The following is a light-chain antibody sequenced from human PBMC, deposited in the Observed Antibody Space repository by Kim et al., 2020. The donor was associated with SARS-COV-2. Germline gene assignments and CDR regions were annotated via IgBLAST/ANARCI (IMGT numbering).Light chain of an antibody. CDR1: QTITNK. CDR2: DSS. Sequence: LSVSPGESATLSCRASQTITNKLAWYQQKPGQAPRLLMYDSSTRATGIPARFSGSGSGTEFTLTISSLQSEDFAVYYCLQYNTWYAFGQGTKLEI. J-gene: IGKJ2*01. CDR3: LQYNTWYA. V-gene: IGKV3-15*01.